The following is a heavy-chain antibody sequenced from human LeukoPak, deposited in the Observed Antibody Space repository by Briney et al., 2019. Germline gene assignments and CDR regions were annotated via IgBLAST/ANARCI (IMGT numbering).Heavy chain of an antibody. CDR3: ARVGFWGIAAAGYYYFDY. Sequence: PSQTLSLTCTVSGGSISSGSYYWSWIRQPAGKGLEWIGRIYTSGSTNYNPSLKSRVTISVDTSKNQFSLKLSSVTAADTAVYYCARVGFWGIAAAGYYYFDYWGQGTLVTVSS. CDR2: IYTSGST. CDR1: GGSISSGSYY. V-gene: IGHV4-61*02. D-gene: IGHD6-13*01. J-gene: IGHJ4*02.